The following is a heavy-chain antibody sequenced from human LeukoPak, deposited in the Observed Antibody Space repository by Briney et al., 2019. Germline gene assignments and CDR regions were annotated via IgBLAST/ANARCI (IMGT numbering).Heavy chain of an antibody. CDR3: VRGEYSYGPLDYYYYMDV. Sequence: SGGTLRLSCAASGFTFSDYTMNWVRQAPGKELEWVSSISSSSSYIYYADSVKGRFTISRDNAKNSLSLQMKSLRAEDTAVYYCVRGEYSYGPLDYYYYMDVWGKGTTVTVSS. J-gene: IGHJ6*03. V-gene: IGHV3-21*01. D-gene: IGHD5-18*01. CDR1: GFTFSDYT. CDR2: ISSSSSYI.